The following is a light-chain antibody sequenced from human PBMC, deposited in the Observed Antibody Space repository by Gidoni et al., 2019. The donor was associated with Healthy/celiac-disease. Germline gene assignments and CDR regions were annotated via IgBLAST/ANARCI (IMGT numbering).Light chain of an antibody. Sequence: DIKMTQSPSSLSPAVGDRVTITCRASQGISNYLAWFQQKEGKAPKSLIYDASRFQSGVPLNFSGSGSGTDFTLTISSLQPEDFATYFCQQYNSYPLTFXQXTKLEIK. J-gene: IGKJ2*01. CDR2: DAS. V-gene: IGKV1-16*02. CDR1: QGISNY. CDR3: QQYNSYPLT.